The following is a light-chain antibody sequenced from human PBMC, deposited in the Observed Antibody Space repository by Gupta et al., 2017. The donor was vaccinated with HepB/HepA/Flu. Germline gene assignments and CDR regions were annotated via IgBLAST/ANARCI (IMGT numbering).Light chain of an antibody. Sequence: QSVLTQSTSVSGTPGQRVTSSCSGSSSNVGRNNVNWYQQLPGTAPKLLIYCNDERPSGVPDRISGSKSGTSASLAISGLQSEDEADYYCAAWDTSLNVVVFGGGTKLTVL. CDR3: AAWDTSLNVVV. CDR1: SSNVGRNN. J-gene: IGLJ2*01. CDR2: CND. V-gene: IGLV1-44*01.